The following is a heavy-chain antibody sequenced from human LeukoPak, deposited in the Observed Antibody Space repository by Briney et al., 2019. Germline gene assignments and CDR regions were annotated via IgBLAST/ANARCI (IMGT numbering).Heavy chain of an antibody. V-gene: IGHV3-21*01. CDR3: ARVYSSSWYFGYLYIDV. CDR1: GFTVSSYN. J-gene: IGHJ6*03. D-gene: IGHD6-13*01. CDR2: ISWRSSDI. Sequence: GWSLRLSCAASGFTVSSYNMKWVRQAPGKGLEWVSSISWRSSDIEYADSVKGRFTISRDNAKKSLYLQMNNLRAEDTAVYYCARVYSSSWYFGYLYIDVWGNGTTVTVSS.